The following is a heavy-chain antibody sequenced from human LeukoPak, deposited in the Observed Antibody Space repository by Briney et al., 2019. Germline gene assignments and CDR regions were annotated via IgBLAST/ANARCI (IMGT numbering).Heavy chain of an antibody. Sequence: GGSLRLSCAASGFTFSSYWMPWVRQAPGKGLVWVSRINSDGSSTSYADSVKGRFTISRDNAKNTLYLQMNSLRVEDTAVYYCARVTYYYGSGSYPLNYWGQGTLVTVSS. J-gene: IGHJ4*02. D-gene: IGHD3-10*01. CDR1: GFTFSSYW. CDR2: INSDGSST. CDR3: ARVTYYYGSGSYPLNY. V-gene: IGHV3-74*01.